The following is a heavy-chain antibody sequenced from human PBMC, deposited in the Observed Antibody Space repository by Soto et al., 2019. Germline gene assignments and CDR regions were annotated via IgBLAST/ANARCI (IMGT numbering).Heavy chain of an antibody. CDR2: ISYDGSNK. CDR3: AREMAEIYSYGYHDAFDI. V-gene: IGHV3-30-3*01. Sequence: HPGGSLRLSCAASGFTFSSYAMHWVRQAPGKGLEWVAVISYDGSNKYYADSVKGRFTISRDNSKNTLYLQMNSLRAEDTAVYYCAREMAEIYSYGYHDAFDIWGQGTMVTVSS. D-gene: IGHD5-18*01. CDR1: GFTFSSYA. J-gene: IGHJ3*02.